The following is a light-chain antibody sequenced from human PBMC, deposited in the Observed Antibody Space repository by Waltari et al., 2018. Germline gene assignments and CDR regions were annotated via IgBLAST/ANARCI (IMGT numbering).Light chain of an antibody. J-gene: IGLJ1*01. CDR2: DVS. Sequence: QSALTQPASVSGSPGQSITISCTGTSSDVGGYNYVSRYQQPPGKAPKPMIYDVSNRPSGVSNRFSGSKSGNTASLTISGLQAEDEADYYCSSYTSSSTLVFGTGTKVTVL. V-gene: IGLV2-14*03. CDR1: SSDVGGYNY. CDR3: SSYTSSSTLV.